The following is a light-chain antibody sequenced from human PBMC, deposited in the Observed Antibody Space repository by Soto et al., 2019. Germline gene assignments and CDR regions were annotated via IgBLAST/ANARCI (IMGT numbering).Light chain of an antibody. CDR1: SSNIGAGYD. CDR3: QSYDSSLSVYV. Sequence: QSVLTQPPSVSGAPGQRVTISCTGSSSNIGAGYDVHWYQQLPRTAPKLLIYGNSNRPSGVPDRFSGSKSGTSAFLAITGLQAEDEADYYCQSYDSSLSVYVFGTGTKVTVL. CDR2: GNS. V-gene: IGLV1-40*01. J-gene: IGLJ1*01.